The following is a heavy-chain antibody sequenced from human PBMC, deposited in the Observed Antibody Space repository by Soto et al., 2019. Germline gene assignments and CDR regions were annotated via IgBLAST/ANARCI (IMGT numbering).Heavy chain of an antibody. D-gene: IGHD3-10*01. V-gene: IGHV4-34*01. J-gene: IGHJ3*02. CDR1: GGSFSGYY. Sequence: SETLSLTCAVYGGSFSGYYWSWIRQPPGKGLEWIGEINHSGSTNYNPSLKSRVTISVDTSKNQFSLKLSSVTAADTAVYYCARGGNDAFDIWGQGTMVTVSS. CDR3: ARGGNDAFDI. CDR2: INHSGST.